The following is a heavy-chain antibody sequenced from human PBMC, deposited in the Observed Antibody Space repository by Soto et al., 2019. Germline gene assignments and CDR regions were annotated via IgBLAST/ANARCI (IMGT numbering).Heavy chain of an antibody. J-gene: IGHJ4*02. CDR2: IYPGNSDT. CDR3: ARLGGIVDTGTWIQ. Sequence: GESLKISCKASGYRFSTYWIGWVRQRPGKGPEWMAIIYPGNSDTRENPSFQGQVAISADKSSNTVHLQWRSLKASDTAIYYCARLGGIVDTGTWIQWGQRPPVTVSS. CDR1: GYRFSTYW. V-gene: IGHV5-51*01. D-gene: IGHD1-26*01.